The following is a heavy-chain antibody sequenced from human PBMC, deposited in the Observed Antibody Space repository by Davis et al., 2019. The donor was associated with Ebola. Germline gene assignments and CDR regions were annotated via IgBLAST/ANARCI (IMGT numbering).Heavy chain of an antibody. CDR1: GGSFSGYY. V-gene: IGHV4-34*01. D-gene: IGHD3-3*01. CDR2: INHSGST. J-gene: IGHJ6*02. CDR3: ARVAYDFAYYYYGMDV. Sequence: SETLSLTCAVYGGSFSGYYWSWIRQPPGKGLEWIGEINHSGSTNYNPSLKSRVTISVDTSKNQFSLKLSSVTAADTAVYYCARVAYDFAYYYYGMDVWGQGTTVTVSS.